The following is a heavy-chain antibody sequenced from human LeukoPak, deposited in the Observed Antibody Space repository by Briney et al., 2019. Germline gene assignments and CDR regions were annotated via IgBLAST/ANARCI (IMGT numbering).Heavy chain of an antibody. CDR1: GGSISIDSYF. J-gene: IGHJ4*02. Sequence: PSETLSLTCTVSGGSISIDSYFWGWIRQSPGKGLEWIGSIYYSGSTYYNPSLKSRVTISVDTSKNQFSLKLSSVTAADTAVYYCARAGDAVAVFDYWGQGTLVTVSS. CDR3: ARAGDAVAVFDY. V-gene: IGHV4-39*07. CDR2: IYYSGST. D-gene: IGHD6-19*01.